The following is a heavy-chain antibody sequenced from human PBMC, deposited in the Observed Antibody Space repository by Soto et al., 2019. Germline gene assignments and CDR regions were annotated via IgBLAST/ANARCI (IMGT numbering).Heavy chain of an antibody. CDR3: ARQDGSGPFEY. D-gene: IGHD3-10*01. CDR2: IYPGDSDI. CDR1: GPRFPNRW. V-gene: IGHV5-51*01. Sequence: XESLKLFWTFSGPRFPNRWFALVRQVPGKGLEWMGIIYPGDSDIKYNPSFEGQVTISADKSISTAYLQWRSLEATDSAIYYCARQDGSGPFEYWGQGTRVTVSS. J-gene: IGHJ4*02.